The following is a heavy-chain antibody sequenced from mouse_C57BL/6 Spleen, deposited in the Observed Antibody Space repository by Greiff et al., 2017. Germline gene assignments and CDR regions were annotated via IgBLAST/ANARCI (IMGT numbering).Heavy chain of an antibody. CDR2: ITYDGSST. Sequence: EVQLVESEGGLVQPGSSMKLSCTASGFTFSDYYMAWVRQVPEKGLEWVANITYDGSSTYYLDSLKSRFIISRDNAKNILYLQMSSLKSEDTATYYCARVNDLAWFAYWGQGTLVTVSA. CDR3: ARVNDLAWFAY. CDR1: GFTFSDYY. V-gene: IGHV5-16*01. J-gene: IGHJ3*01.